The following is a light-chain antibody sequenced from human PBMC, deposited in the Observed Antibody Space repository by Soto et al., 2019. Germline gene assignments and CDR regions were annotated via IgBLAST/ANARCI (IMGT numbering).Light chain of an antibody. V-gene: IGKV3-20*01. CDR1: QSISGRY. CDR2: EAS. J-gene: IGKJ5*01. CDR3: QQYTGPPTT. Sequence: ETVLTQSPGSLSLSPGEGATLSCTASQSISGRYLAWYQQRPGQAPRLLIYEASSRATGIPDRFSGSGSGTDFTLTITRLEPEDSAVYFCQQYTGPPTTFGQGTRLEIK.